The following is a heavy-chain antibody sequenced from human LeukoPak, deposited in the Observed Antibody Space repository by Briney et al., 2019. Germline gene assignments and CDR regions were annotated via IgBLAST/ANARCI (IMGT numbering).Heavy chain of an antibody. CDR2: ISGNNDNP. CDR1: GYTFSNFG. D-gene: IGHD2-2*01. V-gene: IGHV1-18*01. J-gene: IGHJ4*02. CDR3: ARDGTSTDDY. Sequence: ASVKVSCKASGYTFSNFGINWVRQAPGQGLEWMGWISGNNDNPNYGQKFQGRFTVTTDSSTNTAYMELRNLRFDDTAVYYCARDGTSTDDYWGQGTLVAVSS.